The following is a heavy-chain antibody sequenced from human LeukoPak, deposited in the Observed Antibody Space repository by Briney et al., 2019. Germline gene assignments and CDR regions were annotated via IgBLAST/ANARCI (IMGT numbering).Heavy chain of an antibody. CDR1: GFTFSSYG. CDR3: ATRRLYSYDY. Sequence: GGSLRLSCAASGFTFSSYGMHWVRQAPGKGLEWVAVISYDGSNKYYADSVKGRFTISRDNSKNTLYLQMNSLRAEDTAVYYCATRRLYSYDYWGQGTLVTVSS. J-gene: IGHJ4*02. CDR2: ISYDGSNK. D-gene: IGHD5-18*01. V-gene: IGHV3-30*03.